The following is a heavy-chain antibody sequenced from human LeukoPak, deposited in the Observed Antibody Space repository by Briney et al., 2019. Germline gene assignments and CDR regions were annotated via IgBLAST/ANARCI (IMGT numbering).Heavy chain of an antibody. D-gene: IGHD1-26*01. Sequence: GGSLRLSCAASGFTFSTYNMHWVRQAPGKGLEWVSAISGSGVNTYYADSVKGRFTISRDNSKNTLYLQMNNLRAEDTAVYYCAMATWVGGLDYWGQGTLVTVSS. CDR1: GFTFSTYN. J-gene: IGHJ4*02. CDR2: ISGSGVNT. V-gene: IGHV3-23*01. CDR3: AMATWVGGLDY.